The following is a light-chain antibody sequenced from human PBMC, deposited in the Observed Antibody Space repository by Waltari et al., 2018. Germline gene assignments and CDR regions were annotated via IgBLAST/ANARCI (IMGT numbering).Light chain of an antibody. CDR3: QAWEGSTAI. V-gene: IGLV3-1*01. CDR1: NCEAKY. Sequence: FGLTQPRSVSVSPGQTASLTCFGANCEAKYTCWYQQKSGQPPVLVTHQDSKRPSGIPERFSGSKSGNTVTLTISGTQPIDEADYYCQAWEGSTAIFGGGTRLTVL. J-gene: IGLJ2*01. CDR2: QDS.